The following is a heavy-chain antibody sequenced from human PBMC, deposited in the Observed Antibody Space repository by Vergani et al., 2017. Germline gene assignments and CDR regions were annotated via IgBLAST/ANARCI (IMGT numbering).Heavy chain of an antibody. Sequence: QVQLVESGGGVVQPGRSLRLSCAASGFTFSSYGMHWVRQAPGKGLEWVAVIWYDGSNKYYADSVKGRFTIYRDNSKNTLYLQMNSLRAEDTAVYYCARGYCSSTSCYYFVYWGQGNLGTVSS. V-gene: IGHV3-33*01. CDR1: GFTFSSYG. J-gene: IGHJ4*02. CDR3: ARGYCSSTSCYYFVY. D-gene: IGHD2-2*01. CDR2: IWYDGSNK.